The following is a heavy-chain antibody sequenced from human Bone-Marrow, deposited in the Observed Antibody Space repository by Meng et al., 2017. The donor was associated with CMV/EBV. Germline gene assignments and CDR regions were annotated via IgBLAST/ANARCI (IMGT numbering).Heavy chain of an antibody. CDR1: GFTFNSYS. V-gene: IGHV3-21*01. CDR2: ISSSSSYI. Sequence: GGSLRLSCAASGFTFNSYSMNWVRQAPGKGLEWVSSISSSSSYIYYADSVKGRFTISRDNAKNSLYLQMSSLRAEDTAVYYCTPQLGGVGTYWGQGTVVTVSS. D-gene: IGHD2-21*02. J-gene: IGHJ4*02. CDR3: TPQLGGVGTY.